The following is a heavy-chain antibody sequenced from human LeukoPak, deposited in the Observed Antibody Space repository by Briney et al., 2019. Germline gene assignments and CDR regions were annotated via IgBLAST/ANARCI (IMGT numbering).Heavy chain of an antibody. CDR2: INPSGGST. J-gene: IGHJ4*02. Sequence: GASVKVSCKTSGYIFTGYSMHWVRRAPGQGLEWMGIINPSGGSTSYAQKFQGRDTMTRDTSTSTVYMELSSLRSEDTAAYYCAREILDRTAYYFDYWGQGTLVTVSS. V-gene: IGHV1-46*01. CDR1: GYIFTGYS. D-gene: IGHD2/OR15-2a*01. CDR3: AREILDRTAYYFDY.